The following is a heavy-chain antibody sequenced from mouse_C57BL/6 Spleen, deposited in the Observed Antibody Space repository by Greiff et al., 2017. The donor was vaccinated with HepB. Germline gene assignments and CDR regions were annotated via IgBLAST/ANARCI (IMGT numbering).Heavy chain of an antibody. Sequence: EVKLQESGGGLVKPGGSLKLSCAASGFTFSDYGMHWVRQAPEKGLEWVAYISSGSSTIYYADTVKGRFTISRDNAKNTLFLQMTSLRSEDTAMYYCARGITTVVPSYFDYWGQGTTLTVSS. CDR1: GFTFSDYG. V-gene: IGHV5-17*01. CDR3: ARGITTVVPSYFDY. J-gene: IGHJ2*01. CDR2: ISSGSSTI. D-gene: IGHD1-1*01.